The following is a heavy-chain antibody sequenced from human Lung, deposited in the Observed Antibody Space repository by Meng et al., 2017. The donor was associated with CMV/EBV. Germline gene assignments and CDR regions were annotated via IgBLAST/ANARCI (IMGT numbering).Heavy chain of an antibody. V-gene: IGHV3-48*04. CDR3: AGGVPAAIGYYDFWSGYLYGMDV. CDR2: ISTSSSTI. J-gene: IGHJ6*02. Sequence: SCAASGFTFSTYTMNWVRQAPGKGLEWVSDISTSSSTIYYADSVKGRFTISRDNAKNSLYLQMNSLRAEDTAVYYCAGGVPAAIGYYDFWSGYLYGMDVXGQGXTVTVSS. CDR1: GFTFSTYT. D-gene: IGHD3-3*01.